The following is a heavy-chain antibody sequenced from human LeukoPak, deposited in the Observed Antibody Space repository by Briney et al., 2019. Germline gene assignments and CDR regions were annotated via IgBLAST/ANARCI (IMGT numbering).Heavy chain of an antibody. Sequence: GGSLRLSCSASGFSFSNYAMYWVRQAPGKGLEWVANIKQGGSGKYYVDSVKGRFTISRDNAKNSLYLQMNSLRAEDTAVYYCARDFGLRCSGGTCYSVYYYGMDVWGKGTTVTVSS. CDR2: IKQGGSGK. CDR3: ARDFGLRCSGGTCYSVYYYGMDV. J-gene: IGHJ6*04. D-gene: IGHD2-15*01. CDR1: GFSFSNYA. V-gene: IGHV3-7*03.